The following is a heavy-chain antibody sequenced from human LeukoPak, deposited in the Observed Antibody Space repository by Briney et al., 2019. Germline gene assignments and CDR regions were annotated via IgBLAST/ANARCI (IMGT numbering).Heavy chain of an antibody. CDR2: INPNSGGT. CDR1: GYIFTANY. V-gene: IGHV1-2*02. Sequence: ASVKVSCTASGYIFTANYMYWVRQAPGQGLEWMGWINPNSGGTNYAQKFQGRVTMTRDTSISTAYMELSRLRSDDTAVYYCTRAAYCSGGSCSDWFDPWGQGALVTVSS. D-gene: IGHD2-15*01. J-gene: IGHJ5*02. CDR3: TRAAYCSGGSCSDWFDP.